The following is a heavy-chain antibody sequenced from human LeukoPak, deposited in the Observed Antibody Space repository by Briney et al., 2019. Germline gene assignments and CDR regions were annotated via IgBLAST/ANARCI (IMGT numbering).Heavy chain of an antibody. Sequence: PGRSLRLSCAASGFTLDDYAMHWVREPPGKGLEWGSGISWNSETLGYADSVKGRFTIRRDNAKNSLYLQMNSLRADDTALYYCAKGSGITLVRDLDYWGQGSL. CDR1: GFTLDDYA. J-gene: IGHJ4*01. CDR2: ISWNSETL. CDR3: AKGSGITLVRDLDY. V-gene: IGHV3-9*01. D-gene: IGHD3-10*01.